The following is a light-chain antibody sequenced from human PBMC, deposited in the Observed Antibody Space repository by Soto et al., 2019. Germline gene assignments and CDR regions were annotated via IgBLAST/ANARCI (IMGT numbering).Light chain of an antibody. V-gene: IGKV3-20*01. CDR2: GAS. Sequence: EIVLTQSPGIWSLSPGERASLSCGASQSISSSFLAWYQQKPGQAPRLLIYGASSRETGIPDRFSGTGSETEFTLTISRLQPEDFAVYYCQQYDNLPITFGQGTRLEIK. CDR3: QQYDNLPIT. J-gene: IGKJ5*01. CDR1: QSISSSF.